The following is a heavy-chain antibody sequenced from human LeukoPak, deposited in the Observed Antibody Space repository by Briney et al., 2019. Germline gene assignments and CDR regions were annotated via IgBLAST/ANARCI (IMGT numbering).Heavy chain of an antibody. CDR1: GFTFDDYA. CDR2: ISGDGGST. J-gene: IGHJ3*02. V-gene: IGHV3-43*02. Sequence: PGGSLRLSCAASGFTFDDYAMHWVRHAPGKGLEWVSLISGDGGSTYYADSVKGRFTISRDNSKNSLYLQMYSLRTEDTALYYCAKDIPAGGARTFDIWGQGTMVTVSS. D-gene: IGHD1-26*01. CDR3: AKDIPAGGARTFDI.